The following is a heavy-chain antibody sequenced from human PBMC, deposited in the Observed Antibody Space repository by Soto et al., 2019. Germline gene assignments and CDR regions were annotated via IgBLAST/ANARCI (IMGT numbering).Heavy chain of an antibody. J-gene: IGHJ6*02. CDR3: ARDTTASRLVRGYYYYGMDV. Sequence: QVQLVESGGGVVQPGKSLRLSCAVSGFTFTSYAMHWVRQAPGKGLEWVAVISYDGSNKYYADSVKGRFTISRDNSKNTLYLQMNSLRPEDTAVYYCARDTTASRLVRGYYYYGMDVWGQGTTVTVSS. V-gene: IGHV3-30-3*01. CDR2: ISYDGSNK. D-gene: IGHD3-10*01. CDR1: GFTFTSYA.